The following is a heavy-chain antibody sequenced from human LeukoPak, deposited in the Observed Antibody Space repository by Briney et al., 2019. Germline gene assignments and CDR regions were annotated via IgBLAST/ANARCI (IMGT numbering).Heavy chain of an antibody. Sequence: ASVKVSCKASGYTFTSYYMHWVRQAPGQGLEWMGIINPSGGSTSYAQKFQGRVTMTRDMSTSTVYMELSSLRSEDTAVYYCASLTNYGDYLGYWGQGTLVTVSS. CDR3: ASLTNYGDYLGY. V-gene: IGHV1-46*01. CDR1: GYTFTSYY. D-gene: IGHD4-17*01. CDR2: INPSGGST. J-gene: IGHJ4*02.